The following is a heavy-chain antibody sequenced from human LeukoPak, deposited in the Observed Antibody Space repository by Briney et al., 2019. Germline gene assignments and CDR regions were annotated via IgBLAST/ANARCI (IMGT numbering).Heavy chain of an antibody. CDR2: ISYDESNK. V-gene: IGHV3-30*18. CDR1: GFTFSSYG. J-gene: IGHJ3*02. CDR3: AKEAVNYYDSSGYFDDAFDI. D-gene: IGHD3-22*01. Sequence: GGSLRLSCAASGFTFSSYGMHWVRQAPGKGLEWVAVISYDESNKYYADSVKGRFTISRDNSKNTLYLQMNSLRSEDTAVYYCAKEAVNYYDSSGYFDDAFDIWGQGTMVTVSS.